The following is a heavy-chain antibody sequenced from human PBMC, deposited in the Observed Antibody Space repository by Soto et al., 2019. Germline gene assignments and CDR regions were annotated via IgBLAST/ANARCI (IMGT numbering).Heavy chain of an antibody. CDR2: ISPGSRYP. J-gene: IGHJ5*02. CDR3: VRGGGGGLFDP. CDR1: GFTFGDSY. D-gene: IGHD2-15*01. V-gene: IGHV3-11*06. Sequence: HVQLVESGGGLVPPGGSLRLSCAGSGFTFGDSYMSWIRQAPGKGLEWLSYISPGSRYPAYADSVKGRFTISRDNAKRSMYLQMMSLTADDTASYYCVRGGGGGLFDPWGQGTMVTGSS.